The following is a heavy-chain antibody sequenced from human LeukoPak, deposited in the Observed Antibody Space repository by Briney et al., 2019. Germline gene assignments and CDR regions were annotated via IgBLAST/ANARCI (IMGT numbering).Heavy chain of an antibody. CDR2: INPGGSST. V-gene: IGHV3-74*01. J-gene: IGHJ4*02. Sequence: GGSLRLSCAASGFTFSSSWMHWVRQVPGKGLLWVSRINPGGSSTAYADSVKSRFTISRDNAENTLYLRMDSLRAEDTAVYYCARSNQADDYWGQGTLVTVSS. CDR3: ARSNQADDY. CDR1: GFTFSSSW. D-gene: IGHD1-14*01.